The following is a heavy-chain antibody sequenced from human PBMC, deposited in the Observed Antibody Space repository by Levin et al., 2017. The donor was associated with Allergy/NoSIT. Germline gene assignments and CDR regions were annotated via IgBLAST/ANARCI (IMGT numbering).Heavy chain of an antibody. J-gene: IGHJ4*02. Sequence: GESLKISCAASGFTFSSYAMSWVRQAPGKGLEWVSAISGSGGSTYYADSVKGRFTISRDNSKNTLYLQMNSLRAEDTAVYYCAKYRVWMASSDYWGQGTLVTVSS. CDR1: GFTFSSYA. CDR3: AKYRVWMASSDY. CDR2: ISGSGGST. V-gene: IGHV3-23*01. D-gene: IGHD5-24*01.